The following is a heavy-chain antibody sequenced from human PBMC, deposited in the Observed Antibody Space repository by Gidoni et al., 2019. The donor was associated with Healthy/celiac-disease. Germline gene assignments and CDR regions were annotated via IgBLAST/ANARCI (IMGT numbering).Heavy chain of an antibody. D-gene: IGHD3-3*01. J-gene: IGHJ4*02. Sequence: QVQLQESGPGLVKPSQTLSLTCTVSGGSISSGSYYWSWIRQPAGKGLEWIGRIYTSGSTNYNPSLKSRVTISVDTSKNQFSLKLSSVTAADTAVYYCARENRASDFWSGSGEYYFDYWGQGTLVTVSS. CDR1: GGSISSGSYY. CDR2: IYTSGST. V-gene: IGHV4-61*02. CDR3: ARENRASDFWSGSGEYYFDY.